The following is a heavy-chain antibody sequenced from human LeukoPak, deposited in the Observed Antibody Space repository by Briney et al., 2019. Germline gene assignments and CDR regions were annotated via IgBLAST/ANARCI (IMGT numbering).Heavy chain of an antibody. CDR2: IYHSGST. CDR3: AREGARWEPSFSAFDI. J-gene: IGHJ3*02. Sequence: SETLSLTCAVSGGSISSRNWWSWVRQPPGKGLEWIGEIYHSGSTNYNPSLKTRVTISVDTSKNQFSLKLSSVTAADTAVYYCAREGARWEPSFSAFDIWGQGTMVTVSS. V-gene: IGHV4-4*02. D-gene: IGHD1-26*01. CDR1: GGSISSRNW.